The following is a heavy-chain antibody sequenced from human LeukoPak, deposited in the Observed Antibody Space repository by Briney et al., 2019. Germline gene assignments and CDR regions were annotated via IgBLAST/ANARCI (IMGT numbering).Heavy chain of an antibody. D-gene: IGHD3-3*01. CDR1: GFTFSSYS. J-gene: IGHJ3*02. Sequence: GGSLRLSCAASGFTFSSYSMNWVRQAPGKGLEWVSSISSSSSYIYYADSVKGRFTISRDNAKNSLYLQMNSLRAEDTAVYYCARDPSTIFGVVKSFDIWGQGTMVTVSS. CDR2: ISSSSSYI. V-gene: IGHV3-21*01. CDR3: ARDPSTIFGVVKSFDI.